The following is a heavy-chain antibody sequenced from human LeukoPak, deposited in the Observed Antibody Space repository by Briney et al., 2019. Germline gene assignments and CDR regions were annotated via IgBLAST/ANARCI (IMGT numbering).Heavy chain of an antibody. CDR2: ISGSGGST. CDR1: GFTFSSYG. J-gene: IGHJ4*02. V-gene: IGHV3-23*01. Sequence: GGSLRLSCAASGFTFSSYGMSWVRQAPGKGLEWGSAISGSGGSTYYADSVKGRFTISRDNSKNTLYLQMNSLRAEDTAVYYCAKGMGYCSSTSCDFDYWGQGTLVTVSS. D-gene: IGHD2-2*01. CDR3: AKGMGYCSSTSCDFDY.